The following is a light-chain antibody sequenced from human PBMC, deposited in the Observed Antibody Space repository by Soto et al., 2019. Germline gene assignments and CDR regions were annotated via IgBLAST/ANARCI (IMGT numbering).Light chain of an antibody. Sequence: IQMTQSPSSLSASVGDRVIITCRSDHSINNYLNWYQQRPGKVPKLLIYAASTLQSGVPPRFSGSGSGRVFTLTINSLQPEDFATYYCQQSYSTLGTFGRGTRVEI. CDR3: QQSYSTLGT. V-gene: IGKV1-39*01. CDR2: AAS. J-gene: IGKJ2*01. CDR1: HSINNY.